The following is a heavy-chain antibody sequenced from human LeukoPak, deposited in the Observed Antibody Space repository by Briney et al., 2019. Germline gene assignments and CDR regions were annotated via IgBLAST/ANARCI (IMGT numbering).Heavy chain of an antibody. Sequence: GGSLRLSCEASEFTFSDYYMSWIRQAPGKGLEWISYISDSAINTHYADSVKGRFTISRDNAKKLLVLEMKSLRSEDTAVYYCAAYYGSGSVNYYRGMDIWGQGATVTVSS. CDR3: AAYYGSGSVNYYRGMDI. V-gene: IGHV3-11*01. CDR1: EFTFSDYY. J-gene: IGHJ6*02. CDR2: ISDSAINT. D-gene: IGHD3-10*01.